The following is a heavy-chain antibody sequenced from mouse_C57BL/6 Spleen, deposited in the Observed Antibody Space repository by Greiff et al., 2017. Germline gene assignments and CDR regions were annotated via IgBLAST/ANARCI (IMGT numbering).Heavy chain of an antibody. D-gene: IGHD1-1*01. CDR1: GFTFSDYG. CDR2: ISSGSSTI. V-gene: IGHV5-17*01. Sequence: EVQLVESGGGLVKPGGSLKLSCAASGFTFSDYGMHWVRQAPEKGLEWVAYISSGSSTIYYADTVKGRFTISRDNAKNTLFMRMTSLGSEDTAMYYCARKSGYGSSYGYFDVWGTGTTVTVSS. CDR3: ARKSGYGSSYGYFDV. J-gene: IGHJ1*03.